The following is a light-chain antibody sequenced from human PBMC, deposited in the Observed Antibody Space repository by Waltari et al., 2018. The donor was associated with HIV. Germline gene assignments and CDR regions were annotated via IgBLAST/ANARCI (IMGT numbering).Light chain of an antibody. CDR2: EDN. Sequence: SSELTQPPSVSVSPGQTASIPCPGSNLGYNTVCWYQQKAGRSPVLVIYEDNKRPSGIPERFSGSNSGSTATLTITGTQAMDEGDYYCQAWDSSTARGVFGGGTNLTVL. V-gene: IGLV3-1*01. CDR3: QAWDSSTARGV. CDR1: NLGYNT. J-gene: IGLJ2*01.